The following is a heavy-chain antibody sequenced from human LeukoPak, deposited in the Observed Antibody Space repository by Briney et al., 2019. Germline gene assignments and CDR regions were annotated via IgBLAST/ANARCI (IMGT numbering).Heavy chain of an antibody. J-gene: IGHJ3*02. Sequence: SETLPLTCAVYGGSFSGYYWSWIRQPPGKGLEWIGEINHSGSTNYNPSLKSRVTISVDTSKNQFSLKLSSVTAADTAVYYCARLGYGSGSYAFDIWGQGTMVTVSS. CDR1: GGSFSGYY. CDR3: ARLGYGSGSYAFDI. V-gene: IGHV4-34*01. CDR2: INHSGST. D-gene: IGHD3-10*01.